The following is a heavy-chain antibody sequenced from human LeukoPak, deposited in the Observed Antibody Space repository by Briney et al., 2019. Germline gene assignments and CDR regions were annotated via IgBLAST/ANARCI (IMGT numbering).Heavy chain of an antibody. CDR2: INPSGGST. J-gene: IGHJ5*02. Sequence: ASVKVSCKASGYTFTSYYMHWVRQAPGQGLEWMGIINPSGGSTSYAQKFQGRVTMTRDTSTSTVYMELSSLRSEDTAVYYCVRDRALRYFDWLARFDPWGQGTLVTVSS. CDR1: GYTFTSYY. CDR3: VRDRALRYFDWLARFDP. V-gene: IGHV1-46*01. D-gene: IGHD3-9*01.